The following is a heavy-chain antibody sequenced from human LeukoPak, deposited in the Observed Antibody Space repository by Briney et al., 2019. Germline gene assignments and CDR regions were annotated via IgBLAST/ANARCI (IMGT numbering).Heavy chain of an antibody. CDR1: GFTFSSYA. Sequence: RGSLRLSCADSGFTFSSYAMSWVRQAPGKGLEWVSAISGSGGSTNYADSVKGRFTISRDNSKNTLYLQMNSLRAEDTAVYYCARVAGYCSSTSNCYSDYWGQGTLVTVSS. CDR3: ARVAGYCSSTSNCYSDY. J-gene: IGHJ4*02. D-gene: IGHD2-2*01. V-gene: IGHV3-23*01. CDR2: ISGSGGST.